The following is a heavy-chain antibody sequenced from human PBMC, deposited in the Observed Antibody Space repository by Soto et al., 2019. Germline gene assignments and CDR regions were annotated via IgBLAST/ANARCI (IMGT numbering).Heavy chain of an antibody. CDR3: ARVDSGYDRGWFDP. J-gene: IGHJ5*02. V-gene: IGHV1-69*13. CDR1: GGTFSSYA. Sequence: SVKVSCKASGGTFSSYAISWVRQAPGQGLEWMGGIIPIFGTANYAQKFQGRVTITADESTSTAYMELSSLRSEDTAVYYCARVDSGYDRGWFDPWGQGTLVTAPQ. CDR2: IIPIFGTA. D-gene: IGHD5-12*01.